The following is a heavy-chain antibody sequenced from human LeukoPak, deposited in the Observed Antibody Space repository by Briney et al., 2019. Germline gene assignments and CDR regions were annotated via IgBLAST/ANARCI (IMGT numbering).Heavy chain of an antibody. D-gene: IGHD6-19*01. CDR1: GYTFTSYY. J-gene: IGHJ5*02. Sequence: ASVKVSCTASGYTFTSYYMHWVRQAPGQGLEWMGIINPSGGSTSYAQKFQGRVTMTRDTSTSTVYMELSSLRSEDTAVYYCAREEVSVAVTGTVARFDPWGQGTLVTVSS. CDR2: INPSGGST. CDR3: AREEVSVAVTGTVARFDP. V-gene: IGHV1-46*01.